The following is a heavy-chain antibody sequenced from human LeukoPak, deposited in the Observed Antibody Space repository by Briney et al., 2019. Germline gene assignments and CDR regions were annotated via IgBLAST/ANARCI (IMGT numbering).Heavy chain of an antibody. Sequence: ASVKVSCKASGVTFSDYALNWVRQAPGQGLEWMGVFIPILDIANSTQKFQGRLTITADKSTNTVYMELSSLRFDDTAVYFCAGIPVFGVVLHQEPVWGKGTTVTVSS. CDR2: FIPILDIA. CDR3: AGIPVFGVVLHQEPV. CDR1: GVTFSDYA. D-gene: IGHD3-3*01. J-gene: IGHJ6*03. V-gene: IGHV1-69*10.